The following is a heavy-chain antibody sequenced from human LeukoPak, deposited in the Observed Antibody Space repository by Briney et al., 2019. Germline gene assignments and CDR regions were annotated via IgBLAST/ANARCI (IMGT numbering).Heavy chain of an antibody. Sequence: GGSLRLSCAASGFTFSRYWMHWVRQAPGKGLVWVSRINSDGSSTNYADSVKGRFTISRDNAKNSLYLQMNSLRAEDTAVYYCARDGQECGGTSCFDYWGQGTLVTVSS. CDR1: GFTFSRYW. CDR2: INSDGSST. D-gene: IGHD2-2*01. V-gene: IGHV3-74*01. J-gene: IGHJ4*02. CDR3: ARDGQECGGTSCFDY.